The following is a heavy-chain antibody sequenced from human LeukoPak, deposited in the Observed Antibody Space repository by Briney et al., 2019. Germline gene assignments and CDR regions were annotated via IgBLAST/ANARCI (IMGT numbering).Heavy chain of an antibody. D-gene: IGHD6-6*01. J-gene: IGHJ4*02. CDR3: ARTYSSSDLDY. V-gene: IGHV1-8*02. CDR2: MNPNSGNT. Sequence: ASVKVSCKASGGTFSSYAISWVRQAPGQGLEWMGWMNPNSGNTGYAQEFQGRVTMTRNTSISTAYMELSSLRSEDTAVYYCARTYSSSDLDYWGQGTLVTVSS. CDR1: GGTFSSYA.